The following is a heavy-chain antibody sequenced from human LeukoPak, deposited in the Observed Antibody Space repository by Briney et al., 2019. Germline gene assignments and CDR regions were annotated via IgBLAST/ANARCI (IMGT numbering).Heavy chain of an antibody. V-gene: IGHV3-74*03. CDR2: INSDGSSI. J-gene: IGHJ4*02. D-gene: IGHD5-12*01. Sequence: GGSLRLSCAASGFTFSSYWMHWVRQAPGKGLVWVSRINSDGSSITYADSVKGRFTISRDDAKNTLYLQMNSLRVEDTAVYYCAREGRVSGYDFDCWGQGTLVTVSS. CDR3: AREGRVSGYDFDC. CDR1: GFTFSSYW.